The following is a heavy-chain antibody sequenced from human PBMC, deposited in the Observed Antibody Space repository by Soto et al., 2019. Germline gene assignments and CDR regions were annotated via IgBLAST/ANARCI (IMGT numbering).Heavy chain of an antibody. CDR3: ARDLIVLVPAAIPPHYYYGMDV. V-gene: IGHV1-46*01. Sequence: GASVKVSCKASGYTFTSYYMHWVRQAPGQGLEWMGIINPSGGSTSYAQKFQGRVTMTRDTSTSTVYMELSSLRSEDTAVYYCARDLIVLVPAAIPPHYYYGMDVWGQGTTVTVSS. J-gene: IGHJ6*02. CDR1: GYTFTSYY. CDR2: INPSGGST. D-gene: IGHD2-2*02.